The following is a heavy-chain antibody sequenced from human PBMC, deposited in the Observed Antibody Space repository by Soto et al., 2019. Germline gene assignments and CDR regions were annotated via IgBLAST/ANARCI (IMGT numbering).Heavy chain of an antibody. V-gene: IGHV4-59*08. Sequence: TSETLSLTCTVSGGSISNYYWTWIRQPPGKGLEWIGYIYYSESTHYNPSLESRVTISVDTSKNQFSLKVSSVTAADTAVYYCARLGGYCSTTSCYGYYGMDVWGQGTTVTVSS. CDR1: GGSISNYY. D-gene: IGHD2-2*01. J-gene: IGHJ6*02. CDR2: IYYSEST. CDR3: ARLGGYCSTTSCYGYYGMDV.